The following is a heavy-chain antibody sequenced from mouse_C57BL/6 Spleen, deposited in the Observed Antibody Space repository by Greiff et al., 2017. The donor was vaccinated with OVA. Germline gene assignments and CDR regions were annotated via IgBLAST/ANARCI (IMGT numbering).Heavy chain of an antibody. CDR3: ARSPTNWAWFAY. CDR2: IYPGDGDT. CDR1: GYAFSSSW. D-gene: IGHD4-1*01. J-gene: IGHJ3*01. V-gene: IGHV1-82*01. Sequence: VQLQQSGPELVKPGASVKISCKASGYAFSSSWMNWVKQRPGKGLEWIGRIYPGDGDTNYNGKFKGKATLTADKSSSTAYMQLSSLTSEDSAVYFCARSPTNWAWFAYWGQGTLVTVSA.